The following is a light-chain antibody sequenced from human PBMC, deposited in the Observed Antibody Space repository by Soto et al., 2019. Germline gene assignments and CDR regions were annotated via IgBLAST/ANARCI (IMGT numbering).Light chain of an antibody. V-gene: IGKV1-5*01. CDR3: QQLNSYPLT. CDR2: AAY. CDR1: QSISGG. J-gene: IGKJ4*01. Sequence: IQLTQSPPTLSASVGDRLSITCRASQSISGGLAWYQKKPGKAPKLLIYAAYTLQSGVTSRFSGSGSGTDFTLTISSLQPEDFATYYCQQLNSYPLTFGEGTKVDIK.